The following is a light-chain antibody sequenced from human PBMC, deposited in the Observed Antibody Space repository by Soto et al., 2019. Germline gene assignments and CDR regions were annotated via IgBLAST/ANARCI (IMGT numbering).Light chain of an antibody. Sequence: QSALTQPASVSGSPGQSITISCTGTSSDVVNDLLVSWYQQQPGKAPKLMIYEGTKRPAGVSDRFSGSKSGNTASLAITGLQAEDEAVYYCQSYDTSLSASWVFGGGTKLTVL. V-gene: IGLV2-14*02. CDR2: EGT. CDR3: QSYDTSLSASWV. J-gene: IGLJ3*02. CDR1: SSDVVNDLL.